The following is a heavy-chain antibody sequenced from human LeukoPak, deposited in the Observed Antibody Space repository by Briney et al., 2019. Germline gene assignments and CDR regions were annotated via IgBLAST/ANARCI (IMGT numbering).Heavy chain of an antibody. CDR1: GFTFSSYA. V-gene: IGHV3-30*09. J-gene: IGHJ4*02. Sequence: GGSLRLSCAASGFTFSSYAMHWVRQAPGKGLEWVAVISYDGSNKYYADSVKGRFAISRDNSKNTLYLQMNSLRAEDTAVYYCARETGSAVGSTDFDYWGQGTLVTVSS. CDR2: ISYDGSNK. D-gene: IGHD4-17*01. CDR3: ARETGSAVGSTDFDY.